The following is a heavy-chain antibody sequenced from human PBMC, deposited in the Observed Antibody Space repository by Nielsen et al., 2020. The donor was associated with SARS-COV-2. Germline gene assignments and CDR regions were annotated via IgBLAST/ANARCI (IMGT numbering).Heavy chain of an antibody. D-gene: IGHD5-18*01. CDR1: GFTFSSYA. CDR2: IYSGGSSA. CDR3: AKDLEDRTLVYYGLDV. V-gene: IGHV3-23*03. J-gene: IGHJ6*02. Sequence: GGSLRLSCAASGFTFSSYAMSWVRQAPGKGLEWVSVIYSGGSSASYADSVKGRFTISRDNSKNTLYLQMNSLRADDTAVYYCAKDLEDRTLVYYGLDVWGQGTTVTVSS.